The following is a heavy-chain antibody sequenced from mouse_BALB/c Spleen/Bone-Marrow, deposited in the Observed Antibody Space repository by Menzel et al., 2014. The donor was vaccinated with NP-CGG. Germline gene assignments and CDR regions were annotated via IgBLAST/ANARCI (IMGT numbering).Heavy chain of an antibody. J-gene: IGHJ4*01. CDR2: ISSGSSTI. Sequence: EVQGVESGGGLVQPGGSRKLSCAASGFTFSSFGVHWVRQAPEKGLEWVAYISSGSSTIYYADTVMGRFTISRDNPKNTLFLQMTSLRSEDTAMYYCARDEDYAMDYWGQGTSVTASS. CDR3: ARDEDYAMDY. CDR1: GFTFSSFG. V-gene: IGHV5-17*02.